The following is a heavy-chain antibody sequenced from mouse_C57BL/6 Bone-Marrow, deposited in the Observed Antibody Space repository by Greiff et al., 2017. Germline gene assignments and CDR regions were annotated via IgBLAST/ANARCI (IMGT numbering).Heavy chain of an antibody. CDR3: ARDDYGVDY. V-gene: IGHV1-69*01. CDR2: IDPSDSYT. D-gene: IGHD2-4*01. Sequence: QVQLQQSGAELVMPGASVKLSCKASGYTFTSYWMHWVKQRPGQGLEWIGEIDPSDSYTNYNQKFKGKSTLTVDKSSSTAYMQLSSLTSEDSAVYYCARDDYGVDYWGQGTTLTVSS. CDR1: GYTFTSYW. J-gene: IGHJ2*01.